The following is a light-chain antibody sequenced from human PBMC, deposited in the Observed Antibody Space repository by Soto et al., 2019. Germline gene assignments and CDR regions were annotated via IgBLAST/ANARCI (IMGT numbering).Light chain of an antibody. Sequence: DIQMTQSPSSVSASVADRVTSTCRASQCISSWLAWYQQKPGKAPKLLIYAASSLQSGVPSRSSGSVSGTDFTLTISSLQPEDFATYYCQQDNSFPITFGQGTRLEIK. CDR1: QCISSW. CDR2: AAS. J-gene: IGKJ5*01. V-gene: IGKV1-12*01. CDR3: QQDNSFPIT.